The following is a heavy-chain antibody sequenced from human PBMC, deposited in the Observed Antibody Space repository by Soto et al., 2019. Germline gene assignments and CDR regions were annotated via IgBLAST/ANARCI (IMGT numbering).Heavy chain of an antibody. D-gene: IGHD4-17*01. J-gene: IGHJ1*01. CDR2: ISGTGGST. CDR1: GFTFSSHA. CDR3: ANQQTTVTAFRH. Sequence: PGGSLRLSCAASGFTFSSHAMSWVRQAPGKGLEWVSAISGTGGSTYYADSVKGRFTISRDNSKNTLYLQMNSLRAEDTAVYYCANQQTTVTAFRHWGQGTLVTVSS. V-gene: IGHV3-23*01.